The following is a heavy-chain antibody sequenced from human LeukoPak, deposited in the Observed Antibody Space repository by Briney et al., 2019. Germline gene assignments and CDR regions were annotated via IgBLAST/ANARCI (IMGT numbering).Heavy chain of an antibody. V-gene: IGHV3-64*02. D-gene: IGHD6-13*01. Sequence: LSCASSGFTYSRYRMHSAREAQGNGLQYVYAICCNVGSTYYADSVKRRFTISRVNSKSTLSLQMRGLRADHMVVYHCSRGGGGSWALDYWGQGILVTVSS. CDR3: SRGGGGSWALDY. CDR1: GFTYSRYR. CDR2: ICCNVGST. J-gene: IGHJ4*02.